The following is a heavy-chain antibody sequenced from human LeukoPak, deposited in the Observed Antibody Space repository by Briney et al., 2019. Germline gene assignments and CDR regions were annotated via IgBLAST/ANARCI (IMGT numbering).Heavy chain of an antibody. CDR2: IDHVGRT. CDR3: ARPIDCSSTICTGPMDV. D-gene: IGHD2-2*01. J-gene: IGHJ6*03. Sequence: SETXSLTCAVYGGSFQSFYWTWVRQFPGRGLDWIGEIDHVGRTKYNPSLKSRLTISIDRSKNQFSLRLASVTAADTAVYFCARPIDCSSTICTGPMDVWGRGTTVTVSS. CDR1: GGSFQSFY. V-gene: IGHV4-34*01.